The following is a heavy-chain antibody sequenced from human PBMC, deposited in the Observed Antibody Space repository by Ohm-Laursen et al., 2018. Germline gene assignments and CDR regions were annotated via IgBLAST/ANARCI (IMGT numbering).Heavy chain of an antibody. Sequence: SLRLSCAASGFTFRSYAMSWVRQTPGKGLEWVSAISGSGGSTYYADSVKGRFTTSRDNSKNTLYLQMNSLRAEDTAVYYCAKLIQVGATTAYFDYWGQGTLVTVSS. CDR2: ISGSGGST. D-gene: IGHD1-26*01. J-gene: IGHJ4*02. V-gene: IGHV3-23*01. CDR1: GFTFRSYA. CDR3: AKLIQVGATTAYFDY.